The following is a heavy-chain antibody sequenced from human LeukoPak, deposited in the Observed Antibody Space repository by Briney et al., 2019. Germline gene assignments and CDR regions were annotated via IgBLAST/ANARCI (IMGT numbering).Heavy chain of an antibody. V-gene: IGHV3-48*03. J-gene: IGHJ4*02. CDR3: ARSRTLGY. CDR1: GFPFSNDE. Sequence: GGSLRLSCAASGFPFSNDEMNWVRQAPGKGLEWVSYTSSGGSAIYYADSVKGRFTISRDNAKNSLYLQMNSLRAEDTAVYYCARSRTLGYWGQGTLVTVSS. D-gene: IGHD1-7*01. CDR2: TSSGGSAI.